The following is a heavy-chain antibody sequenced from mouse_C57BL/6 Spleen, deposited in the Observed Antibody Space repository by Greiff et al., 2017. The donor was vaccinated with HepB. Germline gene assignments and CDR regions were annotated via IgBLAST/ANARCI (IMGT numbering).Heavy chain of an antibody. V-gene: IGHV1-19*01. Sequence: EVQLQQSGPVLVKPGASVKMSCKASGYTFTDYYMNWVKQSHGKSLEWIGVINPYNGGTSYNQKFKGKATLTVDKSSSTAYMELNSLTSEDSAVYYCARVGRPYWYFDVWGTGTTVTVSS. CDR3: ARVGRPYWYFDV. J-gene: IGHJ1*03. CDR2: INPYNGGT. CDR1: GYTFTDYY. D-gene: IGHD4-1*01.